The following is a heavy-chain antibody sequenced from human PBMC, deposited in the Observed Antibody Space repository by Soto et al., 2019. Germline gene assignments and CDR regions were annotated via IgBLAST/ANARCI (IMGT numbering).Heavy chain of an antibody. CDR2: IWYDGSNK. CDR3: ARDRDDYGDFPLDY. Sequence: QVQLVESGGGVVQPGRSLRLSCAASGFTFSSYGMHWVRQAPGKGLEWVAVIWYDGSNKYYADSVKGRFTISRDNSKNTLYLQMNSLRAEDTAVYYCARDRDDYGDFPLDYWGQGTLVTVSS. V-gene: IGHV3-33*01. D-gene: IGHD4-17*01. J-gene: IGHJ4*02. CDR1: GFTFSSYG.